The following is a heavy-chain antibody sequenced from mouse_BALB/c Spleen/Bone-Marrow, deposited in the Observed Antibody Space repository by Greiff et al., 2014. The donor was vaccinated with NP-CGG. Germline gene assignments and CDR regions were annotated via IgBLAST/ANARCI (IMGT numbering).Heavy chain of an antibody. D-gene: IGHD2-3*01. CDR1: GFSLTSYG. V-gene: IGHV2-6-2*01. Sequence: VMLVESGPDLVAPSQSLSITCTVSGFSLTSYGVHWVRQPPGKGLEWLVVIWGDGSTTYNSALKSRLSISKDNSKSQVFLKMNSLQTDDTAMYYCARHDNDGYYLAYWGQGTLVTVSA. CDR2: IWGDGST. CDR3: ARHDNDGYYLAY. J-gene: IGHJ3*01.